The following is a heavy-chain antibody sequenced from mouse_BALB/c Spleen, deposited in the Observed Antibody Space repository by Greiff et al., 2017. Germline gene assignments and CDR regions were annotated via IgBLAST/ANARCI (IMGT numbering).Heavy chain of an antibody. Sequence: EVMLVESGGGLVKPGGSLKLSCAASGFTFSSYAMSWVRQSPEKRLEWVAEISSGGSYTYYPDTVTGRFTISRDNAKNTLYLEMSSLRSEDTAMYYCARVGLRRGYFDVWGAGTTVTVSS. J-gene: IGHJ1*01. D-gene: IGHD2-4*01. CDR2: ISSGGSYT. CDR3: ARVGLRRGYFDV. V-gene: IGHV5-9-4*01. CDR1: GFTFSSYA.